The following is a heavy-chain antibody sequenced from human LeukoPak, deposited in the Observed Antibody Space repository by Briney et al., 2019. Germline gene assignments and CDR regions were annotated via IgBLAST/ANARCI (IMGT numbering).Heavy chain of an antibody. J-gene: IGHJ3*02. CDR2: IYYSGST. D-gene: IGHD4-4*01. V-gene: IGHV4-59*01. Sequence: SETLSLTCTVSGGSISSYYWSWIRQPPGKGLEWIGYIYYSGSTNYNPSLKSRVTISVDTSKNQFSLKLSSVTAADTAVYYCARVNYIPYAFDIWGQGTMVTVSS. CDR1: GGSISSYY. CDR3: ARVNYIPYAFDI.